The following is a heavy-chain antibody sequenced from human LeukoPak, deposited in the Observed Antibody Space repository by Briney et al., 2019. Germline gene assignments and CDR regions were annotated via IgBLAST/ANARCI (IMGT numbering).Heavy chain of an antibody. CDR3: ARDFTVAGEGRFAP. D-gene: IGHD6-19*01. CDR1: GGSINTFY. J-gene: IGHJ5*02. V-gene: IGHV4-59*01. Sequence: PSETLSLTSTVSGGSINTFYWTWIRPPPGKGLEWIGYIHHSGSATYNPSLKSRVTILVDKSKKHFSLKLTSVTAADTALYYCARDFTVAGEGRFAPWGQGTLVTVSS. CDR2: IHHSGSA.